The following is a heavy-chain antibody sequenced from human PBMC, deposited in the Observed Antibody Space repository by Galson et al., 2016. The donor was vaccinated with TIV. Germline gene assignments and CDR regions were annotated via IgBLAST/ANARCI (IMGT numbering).Heavy chain of an antibody. CDR3: ASGQYIEN. CDR1: GYRFTTYW. Sequence: QSGAEVKKPGESLKISCKDSGYRFTTYWIAWVRQMPGKGLEWMGLIYPAYSETRYSPSFQGQVTISADKSISTAYLQWSNLKTSDTAIYYCASGQYIENWGQGTLVTVSS. CDR2: IYPAYSET. V-gene: IGHV5-51*03. J-gene: IGHJ4*02.